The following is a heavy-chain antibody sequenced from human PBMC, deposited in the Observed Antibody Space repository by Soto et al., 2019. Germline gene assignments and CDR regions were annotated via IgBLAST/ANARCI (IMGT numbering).Heavy chain of an antibody. V-gene: IGHV3-23*01. D-gene: IGHD3-22*01. Sequence: QPGGSLRLSCAASGFTFSSYAMSWVRQAPGKGLEWVSGISGSGGTTYYADSVKGRFTVSRDNSKNTLYLQMNSLRAEDTAVYYCAKDSAYYYDVSGISFFDYWGHGTLVTVSS. J-gene: IGHJ4*01. CDR1: GFTFSSYA. CDR3: AKDSAYYYDVSGISFFDY. CDR2: ISGSGGTT.